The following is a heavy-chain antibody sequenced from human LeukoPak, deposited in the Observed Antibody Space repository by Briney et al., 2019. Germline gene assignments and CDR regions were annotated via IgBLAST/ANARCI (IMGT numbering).Heavy chain of an antibody. J-gene: IGHJ4*02. CDR2: INHSGST. Sequence: SQTLSLTCTVSGGSISSGSYYWRWIRQPPGTGLEWIGEINHSGSTNYNPSLKSRVTISVDTSKHQFSLKLSSVTAADTAVYYCARGYCTNGVCYFDQGGQGTRVTV. CDR1: GGSISSGSYY. V-gene: IGHV4-39*07. CDR3: ARGYCTNGVCYFDQ. D-gene: IGHD2-8*01.